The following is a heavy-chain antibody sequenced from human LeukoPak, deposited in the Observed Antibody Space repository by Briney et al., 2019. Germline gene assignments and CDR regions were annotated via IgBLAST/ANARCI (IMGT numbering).Heavy chain of an antibody. Sequence: SETLSLTCAVYGGSFSGYYWSWVRQPPGKGLEWIGEVNPSGSTNYNPSLKSRVTTSLDTSKNQFSLSLSSVTAADTAVYYCARRGRDDYWVEYWGQGTLVTVSS. CDR2: VNPSGST. D-gene: IGHD3-16*01. CDR3: ARRGRDDYWVEY. J-gene: IGHJ4*02. V-gene: IGHV4-34*01. CDR1: GGSFSGYY.